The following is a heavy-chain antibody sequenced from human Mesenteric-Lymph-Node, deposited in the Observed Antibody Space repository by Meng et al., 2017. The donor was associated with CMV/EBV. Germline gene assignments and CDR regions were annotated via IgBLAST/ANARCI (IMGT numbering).Heavy chain of an antibody. CDR2: IYHSGST. CDR3: ARIRGSSVVDY. V-gene: IGHV4-59*01. CDR1: DGSISSYY. J-gene: IGHJ4*02. D-gene: IGHD6-6*01. Sequence: SETLSLTCTVSDGSISSYYWSWIRQPPGKGLEWIGCIYHSGSTNYNPSLKSRVTVSIDTSKKQFSLKLSSVTAADTAVYYCARIRGSSVVDYWGQGTLVTVSS.